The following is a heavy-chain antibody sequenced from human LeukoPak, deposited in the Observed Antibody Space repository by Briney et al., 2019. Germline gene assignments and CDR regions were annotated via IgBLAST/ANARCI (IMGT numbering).Heavy chain of an antibody. V-gene: IGHV4-39*01. CDR2: IYYSGST. Sequence: SETLSLTCTVSGGSISSSSYYWGWIRQPPGKGLEWIGSIYYSGSTYYNPSLKSRVTISVDTSKNQFSLKLSSVTAADTAVYYCARHEVTSYYDILTGSFDYWSQGTLVTVSS. CDR1: GGSISSSSYY. CDR3: ARHEVTSYYDILTGSFDY. D-gene: IGHD3-9*01. J-gene: IGHJ4*02.